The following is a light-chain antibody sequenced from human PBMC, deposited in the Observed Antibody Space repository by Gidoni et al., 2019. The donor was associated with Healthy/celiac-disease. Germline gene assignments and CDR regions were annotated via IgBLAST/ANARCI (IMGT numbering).Light chain of an antibody. V-gene: IGKV1-33*01. J-gene: IGKJ4*01. CDR1: QDISNY. CDR3: QQYDNLGLT. Sequence: DIQMTQSPSSLSASVGDRVTITCQASQDISNYLNWYQQKPGKAPKLLIYDASNLETGVPSRFSGSGSGTDFTVTISSLQPEDIATYYCQQYDNLGLTFGGGTKVEIK. CDR2: DAS.